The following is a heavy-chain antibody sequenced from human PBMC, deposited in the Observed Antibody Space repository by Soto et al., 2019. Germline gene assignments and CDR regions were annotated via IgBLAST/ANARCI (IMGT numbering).Heavy chain of an antibody. V-gene: IGHV3-23*01. Sequence: EVQLLESGGGLVHPGGSLSLSCAASGFTFTSYAMNWVRRVPGKGLEWVSGITSTGGTKFYADSVKGRFTISRDSSKSTVFLQMNSLRVEDTGVYYCAKLKGPLMGQLPTLYLDYWGQGTLVTVSA. CDR3: AKLKGPLMGQLPTLYLDY. J-gene: IGHJ4*02. D-gene: IGHD3-10*01. CDR2: ITSTGGTK. CDR1: GFTFTSYA.